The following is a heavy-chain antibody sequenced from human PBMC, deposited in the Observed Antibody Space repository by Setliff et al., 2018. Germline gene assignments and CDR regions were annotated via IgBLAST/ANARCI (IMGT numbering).Heavy chain of an antibody. Sequence: ASVKVSCKGSGYRFIVYYIHWVRQTPGKGLEWMGRVDPRDDFTVYAERFKDRLTITADTSTDTSYMEMSSLRFEDTAVYYCAIDYGPTGTPYHWGQGTPVTVSS. D-gene: IGHD1-1*01. V-gene: IGHV1-69-2*01. J-gene: IGHJ4*02. CDR2: VDPRDDFT. CDR1: GYRFIVYY. CDR3: AIDYGPTGTPYH.